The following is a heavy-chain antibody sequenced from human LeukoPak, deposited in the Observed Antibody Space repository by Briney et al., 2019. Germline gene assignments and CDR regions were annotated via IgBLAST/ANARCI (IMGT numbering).Heavy chain of an antibody. V-gene: IGHV4-39*07. CDR2: VYYSGTT. J-gene: IGHJ3*02. CDR1: GGSITSSLYF. D-gene: IGHD4-23*01. CDR3: VRVQDYGGNHDAFDI. Sequence: SETLSLTCSISGGSITSSLYFWGWIRQPPGTGLEWIGNVYYSGTTYYKPSFNSRVTILVDTSKNQFSLKLGSVTAADTAVYYCVRVQDYGGNHDAFDIWGQGTMVTVSS.